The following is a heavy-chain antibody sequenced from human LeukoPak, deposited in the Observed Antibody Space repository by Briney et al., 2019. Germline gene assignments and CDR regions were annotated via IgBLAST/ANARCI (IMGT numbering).Heavy chain of an antibody. D-gene: IGHD4-17*01. J-gene: IGHJ4*02. V-gene: IGHV4-59*08. Sequence: SETLSLTCTVSGGSISSYYWSWIRQPPGKGLEWIGYIYYTGSTNYNPSLKTRLTISVDTSKNQFSLRLNSVTAADTAVYYCARALNGDYNFDYWGQGTLVTVSS. CDR2: IYYTGST. CDR1: GGSISSYY. CDR3: ARALNGDYNFDY.